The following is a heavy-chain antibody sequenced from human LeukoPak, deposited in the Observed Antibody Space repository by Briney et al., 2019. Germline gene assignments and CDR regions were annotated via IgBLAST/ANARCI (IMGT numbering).Heavy chain of an antibody. J-gene: IGHJ6*02. Sequence: SETLSLTCAVSGGSISSGGYYWGWIRQPPGRGLEWIVYIYHSGSTYYNPSLKSRFTISVDRSKNQFSLKLSSVTAAHTAVYYCARDLAYCSGTSCSYGMDVWGQGTTVTVSS. D-gene: IGHD2-2*01. CDR3: ARDLAYCSGTSCSYGMDV. V-gene: IGHV4-30-2*01. CDR2: IYHSGST. CDR1: GGSISSGGYY.